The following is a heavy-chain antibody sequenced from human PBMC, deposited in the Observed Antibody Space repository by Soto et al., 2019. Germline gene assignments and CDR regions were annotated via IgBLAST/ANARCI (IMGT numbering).Heavy chain of an antibody. J-gene: IGHJ5*01. Sequence: VQLVQSGAEVRKPGSSVKVSCKASGGTFSRYAINWVRQAPGQGLEWMGGIIHMFGTTNYAQKFKGRVTITADEATSTVYMELNTLRSEDAAVYYCARAAIHGSSWYFWFDPWCQGTLVTVSS. CDR1: GGTFSRYA. V-gene: IGHV1-69*01. CDR2: IIHMFGTT. CDR3: ARAAIHGSSWYFWFDP. D-gene: IGHD6-13*01.